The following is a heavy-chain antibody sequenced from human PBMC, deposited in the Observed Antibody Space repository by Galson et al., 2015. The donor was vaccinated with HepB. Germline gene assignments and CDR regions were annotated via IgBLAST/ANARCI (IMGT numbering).Heavy chain of an antibody. J-gene: IGHJ4*01. CDR2: VYRGDGT. Sequence: SLRLSCAASGFTVSANYMNWVRQAPGKGLEWVSVVYRGDGTTYYADSVKGRFTISSDNSKNTLSLQMNSLRAEDTAIYYCARGTYLYDDSGYYFDYWGHGTLVTVSS. V-gene: IGHV3-53*01. CDR3: ARGTYLYDDSGYYFDY. CDR1: GFTVSANY. D-gene: IGHD3-22*01.